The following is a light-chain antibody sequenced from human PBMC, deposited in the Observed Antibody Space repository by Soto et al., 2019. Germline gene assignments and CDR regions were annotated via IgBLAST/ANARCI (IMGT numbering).Light chain of an antibody. Sequence: QSALTQPPSVSGSPGQSVTISCTGTSSDVGSYNRVSWYQQSPGTAPKLMIYEVSNRPSGVSDRFSGSKSGNTASLTISGLQAEDEADYYCSVYTSTSTFVFGTGTKVTVL. CDR1: SSDVGSYNR. J-gene: IGLJ1*01. CDR2: EVS. CDR3: SVYTSTSTFV. V-gene: IGLV2-18*01.